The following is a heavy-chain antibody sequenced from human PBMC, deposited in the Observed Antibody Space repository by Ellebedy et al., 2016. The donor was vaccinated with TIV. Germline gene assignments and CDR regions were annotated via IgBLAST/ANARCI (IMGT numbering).Heavy chain of an antibody. J-gene: IGHJ5*02. CDR1: GYSFHSYW. CDR2: IYPFDSDT. Sequence: GESLKISCKGSGYSFHSYWIAWVRQMPGKGLEWVGSIYPFDSDTRYSPSFQGQVTISADKSISTAYLQWSSLKASDTAMYYCARGDYYEDPNWFDPWGQGTLVTVSS. V-gene: IGHV5-51*01. CDR3: ARGDYYEDPNWFDP. D-gene: IGHD2-21*02.